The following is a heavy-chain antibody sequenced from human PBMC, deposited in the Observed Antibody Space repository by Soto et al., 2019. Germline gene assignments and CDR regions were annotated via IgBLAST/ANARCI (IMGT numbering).Heavy chain of an antibody. Sequence: GALRLSCAASGSTFSSYAMSWVRQAPGKGLEWVSVISGSGDSTYYADSVKGRFTISRDNSKNTLYVQMNSLRAEDTAVYYCARELGYCSGGSCYMDGAFDFWGQGTMVTVS. V-gene: IGHV3-23*01. J-gene: IGHJ3*01. CDR3: ARELGYCSGGSCYMDGAFDF. CDR1: GSTFSSYA. D-gene: IGHD2-15*01. CDR2: ISGSGDST.